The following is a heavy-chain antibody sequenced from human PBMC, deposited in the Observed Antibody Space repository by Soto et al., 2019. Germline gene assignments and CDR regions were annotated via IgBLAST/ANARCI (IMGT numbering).Heavy chain of an antibody. Sequence: QVQLVQSGAEVQKPGSSVKVSCKASGGTLDSQGISWFRQAPGQGLEWMGRITPVSETANYAQRFQGRVTISADKWTSTAYMELSGPKPAATAAYYCARGRRPATKSGHRRAFEIWGQGTMMIVSS. D-gene: IGHD1-26*01. CDR2: ITPVSETA. V-gene: IGHV1-69*06. CDR1: GGTLDSQG. CDR3: ARGRRPATKSGHRRAFEI. J-gene: IGHJ3*02.